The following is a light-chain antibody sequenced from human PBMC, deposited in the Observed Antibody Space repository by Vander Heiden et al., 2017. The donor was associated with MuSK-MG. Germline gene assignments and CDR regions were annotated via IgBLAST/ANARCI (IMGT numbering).Light chain of an antibody. V-gene: IGLV3-9*01. Sequence: SYELTQPLSVSVALGQTARITCGGNNIGSKNVHWYQQKPGQAPVRVIYRDSNRPSGIPERFSGSNSGKTATLTISRAQAGDEADYYCQVWDSSTGVFGGGTKLTV. CDR3: QVWDSSTGV. J-gene: IGLJ2*01. CDR1: NIGSKN. CDR2: RDS.